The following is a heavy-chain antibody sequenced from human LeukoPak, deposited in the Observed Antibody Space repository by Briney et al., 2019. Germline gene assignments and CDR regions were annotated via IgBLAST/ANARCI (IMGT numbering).Heavy chain of an antibody. CDR3: VRGNGDYLGAPDWYFDL. Sequence: SETLSLTCTVSGGSISSGGYFWTWIRQPPGKGLEWIGNVYYSGNTFYSPSLKSRVTILVDTSKRQFSLKVKSVTAADTAVYYCVRGNGDYLGAPDWYFDLWGRGTLVSVS. V-gene: IGHV4-61*08. CDR1: GGSISSGGYF. D-gene: IGHD3-16*01. CDR2: VYYSGNT. J-gene: IGHJ2*01.